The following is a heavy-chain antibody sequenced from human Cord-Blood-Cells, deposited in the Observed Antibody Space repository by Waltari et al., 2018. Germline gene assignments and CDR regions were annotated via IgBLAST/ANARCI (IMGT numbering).Heavy chain of an antibody. D-gene: IGHD2-15*01. CDR1: GGSFSGYY. CDR2: INHSGST. J-gene: IGHJ4*02. CDR3: ARTLHCSGGSCYSMDY. Sequence: QVQLQQWGAGLLKPSETLSLTCAVYGGSFSGYYWSWIRQPPGKGLEWLGEINHSGSTNYNPSLKSRITISVDTSKNQFSLKLSSVTAADTAVYYCARTLHCSGGSCYSMDYWGQGTLVTVSS. V-gene: IGHV4-34*01.